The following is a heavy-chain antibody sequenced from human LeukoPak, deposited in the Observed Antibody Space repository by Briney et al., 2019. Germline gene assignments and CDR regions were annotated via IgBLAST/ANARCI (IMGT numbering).Heavy chain of an antibody. V-gene: IGHV4-61*01. J-gene: IGHJ4*02. D-gene: IGHD5-24*01. CDR1: GGSVSSVNNY. CDR3: ARTGGKRWLQGYFDY. Sequence: SETLSLTCAVSGGSVSSVNNYWTWMRQPPGKGLECIGYVSYSGGTRYSPSLQTRVTISADTSKNQFSLKLSSVTAADTAVYYCARTGGKRWLQGYFDYWGQGTLVTVSS. CDR2: VSYSGGT.